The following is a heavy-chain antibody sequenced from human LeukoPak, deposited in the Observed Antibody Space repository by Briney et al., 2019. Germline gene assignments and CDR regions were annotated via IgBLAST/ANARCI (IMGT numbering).Heavy chain of an antibody. Sequence: GESLKISCKGSGYSFTSYWIGWVRQMPGKGLEWMGIIYPGDPDTRYSPSFQGQVTISADKSISTAYLQWSSLKASDTAMYYCARRDYYDSSGYQKAFDIWGQGTMVTVSS. CDR3: ARRDYYDSSGYQKAFDI. CDR1: GYSFTSYW. J-gene: IGHJ3*02. CDR2: IYPGDPDT. V-gene: IGHV5-51*01. D-gene: IGHD3-22*01.